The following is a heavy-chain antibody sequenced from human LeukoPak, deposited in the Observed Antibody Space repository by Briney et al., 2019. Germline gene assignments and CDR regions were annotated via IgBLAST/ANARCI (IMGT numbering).Heavy chain of an antibody. Sequence: PGGSLRLSCAASGFTFSGYSMNWVRQAPGKGLEWVSYISSSSSTIYYADSVKGRFTISRDNAKNSLYLQMNSLRDEDTAVYYCARGGTGWLQFMSSVDYWGQGTLVTVSS. CDR3: ARGGTGWLQFMSSVDY. J-gene: IGHJ4*02. V-gene: IGHV3-48*02. CDR1: GFTFSGYS. CDR2: ISSSSSTI. D-gene: IGHD5-24*01.